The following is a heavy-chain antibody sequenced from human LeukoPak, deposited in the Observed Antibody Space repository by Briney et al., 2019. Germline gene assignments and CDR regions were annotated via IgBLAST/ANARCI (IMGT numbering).Heavy chain of an antibody. CDR3: ARHKGGPSYYSDSGSYANWFDP. D-gene: IGHD3-10*01. Sequence: SETLSLTCTVSGGSIHSYWSWIRQPPGKGLEWIGEINHSGSTNYNPSLKSRVTISVDTSKNQFSLKLSSVTAADTAVYYCARHKGGPSYYSDSGSYANWFDPWGQGTLVTVSS. CDR2: INHSGST. CDR1: GGSIHSY. J-gene: IGHJ5*02. V-gene: IGHV4-34*01.